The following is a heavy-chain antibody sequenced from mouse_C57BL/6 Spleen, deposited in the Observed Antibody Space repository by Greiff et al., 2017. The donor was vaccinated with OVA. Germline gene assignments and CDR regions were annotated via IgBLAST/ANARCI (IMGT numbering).Heavy chain of an antibody. CDR3: ANYYYGSSTDYAMDY. V-gene: IGHV1-53*01. CDR2: INPSNGGT. D-gene: IGHD1-1*01. Sequence: QVQLQQPGTELVKPGASVKLSCKASGYTFTSYWMHWVKQRPGQGLEWIGNINPSNGGTNYNEKFKSKATLTVDKSASTAYMQLSSLTSEDSAVYYCANYYYGSSTDYAMDYWGQGTSVTVSS. J-gene: IGHJ4*01. CDR1: GYTFTSYW.